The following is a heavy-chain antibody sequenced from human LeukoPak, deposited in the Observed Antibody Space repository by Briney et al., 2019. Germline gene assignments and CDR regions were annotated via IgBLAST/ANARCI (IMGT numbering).Heavy chain of an antibody. V-gene: IGHV3-30*19. CDR1: GFTFSSYG. D-gene: IGHD6-19*01. Sequence: GGSLRLSCAASGFTFSSYGMHWVRQAPGKGLEWVAVISYDGSNKYYADSVKGRFTISRDNSKNTLYLQMNSLRAEDTAVYYCARRLGQVDYWGQGTLVTVSS. CDR3: ARRLGQVDY. CDR2: ISYDGSNK. J-gene: IGHJ4*02.